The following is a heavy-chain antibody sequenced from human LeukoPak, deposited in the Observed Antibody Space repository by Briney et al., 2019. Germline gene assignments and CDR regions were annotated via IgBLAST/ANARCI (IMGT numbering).Heavy chain of an antibody. Sequence: TGGSLRLSGVVSGFTFSSYSINWVRQAPGKGLEWVSSISSKSRYIYYADSVKGRFTIPRDNAKNSLSLQMNSLRAEDTAVYYCARCSGSSTYHSDDYWGQGTLVTVSS. CDR2: ISSKSRYI. J-gene: IGHJ4*02. V-gene: IGHV3-21*01. D-gene: IGHD2-15*01. CDR1: GFTFSSYS. CDR3: ARCSGSSTYHSDDY.